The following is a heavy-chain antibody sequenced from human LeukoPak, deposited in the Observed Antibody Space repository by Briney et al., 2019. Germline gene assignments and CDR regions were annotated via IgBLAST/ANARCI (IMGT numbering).Heavy chain of an antibody. CDR3: ARDYRGGWNDY. Sequence: GGSLRLSCAATGFTFTKHWMSWVRQSKDKGLECVAKIREDGGEKHYVDSVKGRFTISRDNAKNSLYLQMNNLSVDDTAVYYCARDYRGGWNDYWGQGTLVTISS. D-gene: IGHD1-26*01. CDR1: GFTFTKHW. J-gene: IGHJ4*02. V-gene: IGHV3-7*01. CDR2: IREDGGEK.